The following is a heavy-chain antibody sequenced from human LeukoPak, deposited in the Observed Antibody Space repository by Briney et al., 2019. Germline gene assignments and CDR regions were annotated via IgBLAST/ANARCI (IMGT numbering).Heavy chain of an antibody. J-gene: IGHJ4*02. CDR1: GFTFSSYE. CDR2: IKQDGSGE. Sequence: GGSLRLSCAASGFTFSSYEMNWVRQAPGKGLEWVANIKQDGSGEFYVDSVKGRFTISRDSAKNSPYLQMNSLRDEDTAVHYCARDLFDYWGQGTLVTVSS. V-gene: IGHV3-7*01. CDR3: ARDLFDY.